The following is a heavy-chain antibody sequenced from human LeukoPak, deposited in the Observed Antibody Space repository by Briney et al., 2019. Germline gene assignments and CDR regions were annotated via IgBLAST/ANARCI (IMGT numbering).Heavy chain of an antibody. CDR1: GGSISSSSYY. CDR2: IYYSGST. J-gene: IGHJ4*02. D-gene: IGHD1-26*01. CDR3: ARDFRATAVDY. V-gene: IGHV4-39*07. Sequence: SETLSLTCTVSGGSISSSSYYWGWIRQPPGKGLEWIGSIYYSGSTYYNPSLKSRVTISVDTSKNQFSLKLSSVTAADTAVYYCARDFRATAVDYWGQGTLVTVSS.